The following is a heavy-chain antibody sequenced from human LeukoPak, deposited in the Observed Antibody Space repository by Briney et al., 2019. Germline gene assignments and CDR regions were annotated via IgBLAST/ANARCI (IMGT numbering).Heavy chain of an antibody. Sequence: PSETLSLTCAVYGGSFSGYYWSWIRQPPGKGLEWIGEINHSGSTNYNPSLKSRVTISVDTSKNQFSLKLSSVTAADTAVYYCARGRMTTSDLYYFDYWGQGTLVTVSS. J-gene: IGHJ4*02. D-gene: IGHD4-17*01. CDR1: GGSFSGYY. CDR2: INHSGST. CDR3: ARGRMTTSDLYYFDY. V-gene: IGHV4-34*01.